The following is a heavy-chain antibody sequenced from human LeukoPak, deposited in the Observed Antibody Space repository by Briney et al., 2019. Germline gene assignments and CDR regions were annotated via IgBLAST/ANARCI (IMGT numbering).Heavy chain of an antibody. CDR2: IRNDGRNK. Sequence: TGGSLRLSCAASGFTFSSYSMNWVRQSPGKELERVAFIRNDGRNKYYADSVKGRFTISRDNSKSTLYLQMNSLRVEDTAVYYCAKDSSTSCHDWGQGTLVTVSS. J-gene: IGHJ4*02. D-gene: IGHD2-2*01. V-gene: IGHV3-30*02. CDR1: GFTFSSYS. CDR3: AKDSSTSCHD.